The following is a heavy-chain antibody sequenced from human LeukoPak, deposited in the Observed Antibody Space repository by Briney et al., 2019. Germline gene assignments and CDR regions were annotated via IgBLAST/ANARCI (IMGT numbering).Heavy chain of an antibody. Sequence: SETLSLTCTVSGGSISSYYWSWIRQPPGKGLEWIGYIYYSGSTNYNPSLKSRVTISVDTSKNYFSLKLNSVTAADTAVYYCARSRGWWYLGYWGQGTLVTVSS. CDR3: ARSRGWWYLGY. J-gene: IGHJ4*02. V-gene: IGHV4-59*12. CDR1: GGSISSYY. CDR2: IYYSGST. D-gene: IGHD6-19*01.